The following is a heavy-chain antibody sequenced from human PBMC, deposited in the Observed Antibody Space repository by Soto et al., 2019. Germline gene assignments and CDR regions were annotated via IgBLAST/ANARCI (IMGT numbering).Heavy chain of an antibody. CDR2: TYYRSKWYN. Sequence: SQTLSLTCAISGDSVSSNSAAWNWIRQSPSRGLEWLGRTYYRSKWYNDYAVSVKSRITINPDTSKNQFSLQLNSVTPEDTAVYYCARVQYSSGWYSDYYYYYGMDVWGQGTTVTVS. CDR3: ARVQYSSGWYSDYYYYYGMDV. D-gene: IGHD6-19*01. V-gene: IGHV6-1*01. CDR1: GDSVSSNSAA. J-gene: IGHJ6*02.